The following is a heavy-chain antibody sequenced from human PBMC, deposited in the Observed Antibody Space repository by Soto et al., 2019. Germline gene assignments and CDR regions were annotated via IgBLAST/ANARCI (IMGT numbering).Heavy chain of an antibody. V-gene: IGHV1-69*06. CDR2: IIPIFGTA. Sequence: QVQLVQSGAEVKKPGSSVKVSCKASGGTFSSYAISWVRQAPGQGLEWMGGIIPIFGTANYAQKFQGRVTITADKSTSTAYMELSSLRSEDTAVYYCARDRAVVPAARVGYYYYGMDVWGQGTTVTVSS. J-gene: IGHJ6*02. D-gene: IGHD2-2*01. CDR3: ARDRAVVPAARVGYYYYGMDV. CDR1: GGTFSSYA.